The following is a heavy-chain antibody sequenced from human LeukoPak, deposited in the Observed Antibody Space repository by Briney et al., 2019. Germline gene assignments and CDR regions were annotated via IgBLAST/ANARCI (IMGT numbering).Heavy chain of an antibody. J-gene: IGHJ6*02. V-gene: IGHV1-18*01. CDR3: ARDQLRYYGSYGSDNYYSDMDF. CDR2: ISAYNGRT. CDR1: GYTFTSYA. D-gene: IGHD3-10*01. Sequence: GASVKVSCKASGYTFTSYAIAWVRQAPGQGLEWMGWISAYNGRTNYAQKFRGRVTMTTDTSTNTGYMELRSLSSDDTVVYFCARDQLRYYGSYGSDNYYSDMDFWGQGTTVTVSS.